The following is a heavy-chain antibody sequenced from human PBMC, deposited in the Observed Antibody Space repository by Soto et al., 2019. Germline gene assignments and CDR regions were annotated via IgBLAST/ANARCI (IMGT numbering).Heavy chain of an antibody. D-gene: IGHD6-6*01. Sequence: ASVKVSCKASGYTFTSYGISWVRQAPGQGLEWMGWISAYNDNTNYAQKHQGRVTMTTDTSTSTAYMELRSLRSDDTAVYYCARVPSSSPLSHYYYYGMDVWGQGTTVTVSS. CDR3: ARVPSSSPLSHYYYYGMDV. V-gene: IGHV1-18*01. CDR1: GYTFTSYG. J-gene: IGHJ6*02. CDR2: ISAYNDNT.